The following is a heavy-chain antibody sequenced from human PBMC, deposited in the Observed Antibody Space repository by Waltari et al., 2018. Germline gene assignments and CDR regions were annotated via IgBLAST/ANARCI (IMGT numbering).Heavy chain of an antibody. J-gene: IGHJ4*02. V-gene: IGHV4-38-2*01. CDR1: GYSISSGYY. CDR3: ARHYPYSSGWYPHY. D-gene: IGHD6-19*01. CDR2: NYHSGST. Sequence: QVQLQESGPGLVKPSETLSLTCAVSGYSISSGYYWGWIRQPPGKGLEWIGSNYHSGSTYYNPALKSRVTISVDTSKNQFSLKLSSVTAADTAVYYCARHYPYSSGWYPHYWGQGTLVTVSS.